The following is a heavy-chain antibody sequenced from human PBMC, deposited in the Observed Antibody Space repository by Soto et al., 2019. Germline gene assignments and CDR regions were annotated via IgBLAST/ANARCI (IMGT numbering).Heavy chain of an antibody. V-gene: IGHV3-23*01. CDR2: IAFTGSAT. J-gene: IGHJ4*02. Sequence: GGSLRLSCATSGFTFHDYAMSWVRQAPGKGLEWVSAIAFTGSATYYADSVKGRFTISRDNSKNTLYLQMNSLRAEDTAVYYCAKDVEVGATVFDYWGQGTLVTVSS. CDR3: AKDVEVGATVFDY. D-gene: IGHD1-26*01. CDR1: GFTFHDYA.